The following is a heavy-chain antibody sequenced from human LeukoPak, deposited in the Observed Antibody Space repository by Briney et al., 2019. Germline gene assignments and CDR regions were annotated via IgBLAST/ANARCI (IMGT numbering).Heavy chain of an antibody. CDR2: INPTGGST. J-gene: IGHJ4*02. D-gene: IGHD2-15*01. Sequence: ASVKVSCKASGYTFPSYFMHWVRQAPGQGLEWMGIINPTGGSTTYAQKFQGRVTMTRDTSTSTVYMELSSLRSEDTAVYYCAREVGYCSGGSCYYDYWGQGTLVTVSS. V-gene: IGHV1-46*01. CDR3: AREVGYCSGGSCYYDY. CDR1: GYTFPSYF.